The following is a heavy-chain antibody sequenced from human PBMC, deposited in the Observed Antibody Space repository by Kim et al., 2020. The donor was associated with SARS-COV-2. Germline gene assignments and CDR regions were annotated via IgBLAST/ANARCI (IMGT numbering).Heavy chain of an antibody. V-gene: IGHV3-9*01. CDR1: GFTFGDYA. CDR3: VKEVGISGRWYSHGMDV. CDR2: ISWNSDTI. J-gene: IGHJ6*02. D-gene: IGHD2-15*01. Sequence: GGSLRLSCEASGFTFGDYAMHWVRLGPGKGLEWVSGISWNSDTIGYADSVKGRFTISRDNAKNSLYLQMNSLSAEDTALYYCVKEVGISGRWYSHGMDVWGLGTTVTVSS.